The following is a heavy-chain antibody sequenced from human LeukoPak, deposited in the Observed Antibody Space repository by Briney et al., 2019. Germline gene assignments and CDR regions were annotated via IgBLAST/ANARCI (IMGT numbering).Heavy chain of an antibody. Sequence: GGSLRLSCAASEFTFSKFPMGWVRQAPGRGLEWVSAISASGDVTFHADSVRGRFTISRDNSKSTLYLQMNSLRAEDTGVYYCARELAFSTTQNYWGQGTLVTVPS. CDR3: ARELAFSTTQNY. J-gene: IGHJ4*02. V-gene: IGHV3-23*01. D-gene: IGHD1-1*01. CDR2: ISASGDVT. CDR1: EFTFSKFP.